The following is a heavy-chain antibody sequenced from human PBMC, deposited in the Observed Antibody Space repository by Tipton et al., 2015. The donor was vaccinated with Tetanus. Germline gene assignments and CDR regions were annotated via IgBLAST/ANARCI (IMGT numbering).Heavy chain of an antibody. J-gene: IGHJ5*02. CDR3: AREGDCRGGSFVPWDFGP. V-gene: IGHV3-33*01. D-gene: IGHD2-15*01. Sequence: SLRLSCAASGFIFSSYFIRWVRQAPGKGLEWLADSWYDGTDTCYADSVKGRFTISRDNSKNPLYLQMNRLTAVDTALYYCAREGDCRGGSFVPWDFGPWGPGTPVTVSS. CDR2: SWYDGTDT. CDR1: GFIFSSYF.